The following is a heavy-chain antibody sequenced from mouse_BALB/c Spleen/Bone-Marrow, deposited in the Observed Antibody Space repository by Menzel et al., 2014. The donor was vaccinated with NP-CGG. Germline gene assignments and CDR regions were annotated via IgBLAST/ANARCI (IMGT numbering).Heavy chain of an antibody. V-gene: IGHV1S137*01. CDR3: ARDAMDY. CDR1: GYTFTDYA. CDR2: ISTYYGDA. Sequence: QVQLQQSGAELVRPGVSVKISCKGSGYTFTDYAMHWVKQSHAKSLEWIGVISTYYGDASYNQRFKGKATMTVDKSSSTAYMELARLTSEDSAIYYCARDAMDYWGQGTSVTVSS. J-gene: IGHJ4*01.